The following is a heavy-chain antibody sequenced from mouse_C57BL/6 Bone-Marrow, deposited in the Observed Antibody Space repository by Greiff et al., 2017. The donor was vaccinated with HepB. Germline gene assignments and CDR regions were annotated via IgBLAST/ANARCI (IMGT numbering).Heavy chain of an antibody. CDR2: INYDGSST. Sequence: EVKVVESEGGLVQPGSSMKLSCTASGFTFSDYYMAWVRQVPEKGLEWVANINYDGSSTYYLDSLKSRFIISRDNAKNILYLQMSSLKSEDTATYYCARDSYYGSSYYYAMDYWGQGTSVTVSS. V-gene: IGHV5-16*01. J-gene: IGHJ4*01. CDR3: ARDSYYGSSYYYAMDY. D-gene: IGHD1-1*01. CDR1: GFTFSDYY.